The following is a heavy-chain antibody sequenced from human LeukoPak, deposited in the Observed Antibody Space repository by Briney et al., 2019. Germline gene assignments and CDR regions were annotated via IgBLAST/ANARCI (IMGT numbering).Heavy chain of an antibody. CDR2: ISYDGSNT. CDR1: GFNFRTNA. J-gene: IGHJ4*02. CDR3: AKGWQQLTY. V-gene: IGHV3-30*18. Sequence: GGSLRLSCAASGFNFRTNAMHWVRQAPGKGLEWVALISYDGSNTYYADSVKGRFTISRDNSKNTLYLQMNSLRAEDTAVYYCAKGWQQLTYWGQGTLVTVPS. D-gene: IGHD6-13*01.